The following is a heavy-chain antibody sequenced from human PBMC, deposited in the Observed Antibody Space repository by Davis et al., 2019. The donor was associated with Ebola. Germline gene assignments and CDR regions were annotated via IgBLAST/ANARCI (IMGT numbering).Heavy chain of an antibody. CDR1: GFTFGAFG. Sequence: GESLKISCAASGFTFGAFGMSWVRQAPAKGLEWVSSISGSGDSSHHVGSVKGRFTISRDNAKNTLYLQMNSLRAEDTAVYYCARGWGIAAAGIPGYWGQGTLVTVSS. V-gene: IGHV3-23*01. D-gene: IGHD6-13*01. J-gene: IGHJ4*02. CDR3: ARGWGIAAAGIPGY. CDR2: ISGSGDSS.